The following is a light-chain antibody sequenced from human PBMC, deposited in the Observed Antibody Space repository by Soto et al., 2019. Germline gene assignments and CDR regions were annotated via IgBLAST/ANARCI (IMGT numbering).Light chain of an antibody. J-gene: IGLJ1*01. CDR3: CSYAGSYV. CDR1: SSDVGSYNL. CDR2: EVS. Sequence: QSVLTRPASVSGAAGQAITISCTGTSSDVGSYNLVSWYQQHPGKAPKLMIYEVSKRPSGVSNRFSGSKSGNTASLTISGLQAEDEADYYCCSYAGSYVFGTGTKVTVL. V-gene: IGLV2-23*02.